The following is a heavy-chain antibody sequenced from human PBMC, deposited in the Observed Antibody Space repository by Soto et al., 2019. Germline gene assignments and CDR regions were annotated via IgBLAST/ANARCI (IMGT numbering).Heavy chain of an antibody. V-gene: IGHV4-39*01. D-gene: IGHD3-3*02. CDR2: IFYLGSS. J-gene: IGHJ5*02. Sequence: SETLSLTCTVSGDSIISSDFYWGWVRQPPGKGLEWIGTIFYLGSSYYNPSLKSRVTMSVDTSKNQFSLRLRSVTAADTALYFCARHSLALRKNNWFDPWGQGIMVTVSS. CDR1: GDSIISSDFY. CDR3: ARHSLALRKNNWFDP.